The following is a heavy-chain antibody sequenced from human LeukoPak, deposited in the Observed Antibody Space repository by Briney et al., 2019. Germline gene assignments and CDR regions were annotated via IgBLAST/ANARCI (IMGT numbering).Heavy chain of an antibody. V-gene: IGHV1-24*01. J-gene: IGHJ3*02. CDR3: ATDTVVNRDFDI. CDR2: FNPEDGET. CDR1: GYTLTELS. Sequence: ASVKVSCKVSGYTLTELSMHWVRQAPGKGLEWMGWFNPEDGETIYAQKFQGRVTMTEDTSTDTAYMELSSLRSEDTAVYYCATDTVVNRDFDIWGKGTMVTVSS. D-gene: IGHD4-23*01.